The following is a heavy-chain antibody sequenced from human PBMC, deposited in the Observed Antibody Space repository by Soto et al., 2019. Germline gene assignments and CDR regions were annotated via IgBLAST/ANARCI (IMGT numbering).Heavy chain of an antibody. J-gene: IGHJ4*02. D-gene: IGHD5-12*01. Sequence: SLCLSCAASGFTFDNYAMHWVRQAQGKGLEWVSGISWNSGSIGYADSVKSRFTISRDNAKNSLYLQMTSLRSADTALYYCGKDVGYDLSPFDYFDYWGQGTLVTVSS. CDR3: GKDVGYDLSPFDYFDY. V-gene: IGHV3-9*01. CDR1: GFTFDNYA. CDR2: ISWNSGSI.